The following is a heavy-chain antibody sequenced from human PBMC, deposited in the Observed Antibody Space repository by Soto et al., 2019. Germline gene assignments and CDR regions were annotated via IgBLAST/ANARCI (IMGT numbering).Heavy chain of an antibody. CDR3: ARGRYCLTGRCFPNWFDS. V-gene: IGHV4-30-4*01. Sequence: SETLSLTCSVSGDSISTVDYFWAWVRQPPGQALEYIGYIYKSATTYYNPSFESRVAISLDTPKSQFSLNVTSLTAADTAVYFCARGRYCLTGRCFPNWFDSWGQGTLLTV. CDR2: IYKSATT. D-gene: IGHD2-15*01. CDR1: GDSISTVDYF. J-gene: IGHJ5*01.